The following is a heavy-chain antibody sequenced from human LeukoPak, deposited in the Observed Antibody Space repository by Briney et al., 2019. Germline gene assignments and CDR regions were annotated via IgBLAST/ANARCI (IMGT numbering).Heavy chain of an antibody. V-gene: IGHV4-30-4*01. CDR3: SRENGAFSPFGY. CDR1: GGSISSGDYY. D-gene: IGHD2-8*01. CDR2: IYYSGTT. Sequence: SETLSLTCTVSGGSISSGDYYWSWIRQPPGKGLEWIGYIYYSGTTYYNPSLSSRVIMALDTSKNHLSLNLTSVTAADTAVYYCSRENGAFSPFGYWGQGTLVTVPS. J-gene: IGHJ4*02.